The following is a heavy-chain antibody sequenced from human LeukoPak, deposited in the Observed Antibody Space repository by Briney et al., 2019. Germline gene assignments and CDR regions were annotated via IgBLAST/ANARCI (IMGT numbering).Heavy chain of an antibody. J-gene: IGHJ4*02. CDR1: GYTFTSYD. Sequence: GASVKVSCKASGYTFTSYDINWVRQATGQGLEWMGWMNPNSGNIGYAQKFQGRVTMTRNTSISTAYMELSSLRSEDTAVYYCAVVVVPAAISFDYWGQGTLVTVSS. CDR2: MNPNSGNI. V-gene: IGHV1-8*01. D-gene: IGHD2-2*02. CDR3: AVVVVPAAISFDY.